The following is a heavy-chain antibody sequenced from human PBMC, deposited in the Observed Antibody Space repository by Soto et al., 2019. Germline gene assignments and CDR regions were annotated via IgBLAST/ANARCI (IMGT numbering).Heavy chain of an antibody. Sequence: VQLVESGGGIVQPGGSLRLSCTASGVNLRNYWMHWVXXXPGKGLVWVSRINSGGSNIKYADSVKGRFTISRDNARNXXXXXXXXXXXXXXXXXXXXXXXWNXXXSSGDSWGRGTLVTVSS. D-gene: IGHD1-7*01. CDR2: INSGGSNI. J-gene: IGHJ4*02. CDR1: GVNLRNYW. V-gene: IGHV3-74*03. CDR3: XXXXWNXXXSSGDS.